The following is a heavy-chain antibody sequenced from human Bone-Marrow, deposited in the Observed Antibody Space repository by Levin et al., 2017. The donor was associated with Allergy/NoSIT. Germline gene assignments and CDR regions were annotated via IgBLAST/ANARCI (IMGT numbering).Heavy chain of an antibody. CDR3: AKGITIFGVGRLDY. J-gene: IGHJ4*02. V-gene: IGHV3-23*01. Sequence: GGSLRLSCAASGFTFSSRAMNWVRQAAGKGLEWVSGITGDGDDTHYADSVKGRFTISRDNSKNTLYLQMNSLRADDTAIYYCAKGITIFGVGRLDYWGQGTLVTVSS. D-gene: IGHD3-3*01. CDR1: GFTFSSRA. CDR2: ITGDGDDT.